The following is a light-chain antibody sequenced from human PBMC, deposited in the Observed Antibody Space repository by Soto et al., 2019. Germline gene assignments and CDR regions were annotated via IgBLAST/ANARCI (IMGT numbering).Light chain of an antibody. J-gene: IGKJ1*01. CDR1: QSISSY. V-gene: IGKV1-39*01. CDR3: QQNDSTGTWT. Sequence: EIQLPQSPSSLSASVGDRVTTTRGASQSISSYLNWYQTTPGKAPKLMIYATSSLQSGVPSRFSGIGSGTDFTLTVRSLKTEDLATYDCQQNDSTGTWTFGQGTKVDIK. CDR2: ATS.